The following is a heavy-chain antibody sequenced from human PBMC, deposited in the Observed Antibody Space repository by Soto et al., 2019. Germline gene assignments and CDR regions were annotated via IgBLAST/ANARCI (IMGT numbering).Heavy chain of an antibody. V-gene: IGHV4-34*01. CDR3: ARELRDGYIYWYFDL. CDR1: GGSFIGYY. D-gene: IGHD3-3*01. J-gene: IGHJ2*01. Sequence: SETLSLTCGVYGGSFIGYYWSWIRQPPGKGLEWIGEINHSGSTNYNPSLKSRVTISVDTSKKQFSLKLSSVTAADTAVYYCARELRDGYIYWYFDLWGRGTLVTVSS. CDR2: INHSGST.